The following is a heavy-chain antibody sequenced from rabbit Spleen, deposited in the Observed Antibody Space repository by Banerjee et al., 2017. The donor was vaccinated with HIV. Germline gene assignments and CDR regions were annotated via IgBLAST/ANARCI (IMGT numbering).Heavy chain of an antibody. J-gene: IGHJ6*01. D-gene: IGHD1-1*01. CDR2: IDAGSSGFT. CDR1: GFSFSSSVD. Sequence: QEQLVESGGGLVQPGASLTLTCTASGFSFSSSVDMCWVRQAPGKGLEWIACIDAGSSGFTYYATWAIGRFTISKTSSTTVTLQMTSVTAADTATYFCARDTSSSFSSYGMDLWGQGPLVTVS. V-gene: IGHV1S45*01. CDR3: ARDTSSSFSSYGMDL.